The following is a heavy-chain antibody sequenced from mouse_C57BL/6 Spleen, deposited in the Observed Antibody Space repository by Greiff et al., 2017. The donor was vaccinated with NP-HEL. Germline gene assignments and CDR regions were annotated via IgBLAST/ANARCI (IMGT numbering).Heavy chain of an antibody. J-gene: IGHJ1*03. CDR3: ARSPTVVAYWYFDV. V-gene: IGHV1-61*01. CDR1: GYTFTSYW. D-gene: IGHD1-1*01. Sequence: QVQLQQPGAELVRPGSSVKLSCKASGYTFTSYWMDWVKQRPGQGLEWIGNIYPSDSETHYNQKFKDKATLTVDKSSSTAYMQLSSLTSEDSAVYYCARSPTVVAYWYFDVWGTGTTVTVSS. CDR2: IYPSDSET.